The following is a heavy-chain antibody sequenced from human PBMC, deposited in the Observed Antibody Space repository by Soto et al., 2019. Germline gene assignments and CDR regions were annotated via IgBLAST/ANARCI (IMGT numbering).Heavy chain of an antibody. D-gene: IGHD3-3*01. Sequence: QVQLVQSGAEVKKPGASVKVSCKASGYTFTTYDINWVRQAPGQGLERVGWLNPDSGNKGYAQKLKGRVRMTRNTSISTAYMELSSLRSYDTAVYYCARDGRSVGSDFWSGISYSGLDAWGLGTTVAVSS. J-gene: IGHJ6*02. CDR1: GYTFTTYD. CDR3: ARDGRSVGSDFWSGISYSGLDA. V-gene: IGHV1-8*02. CDR2: LNPDSGNK.